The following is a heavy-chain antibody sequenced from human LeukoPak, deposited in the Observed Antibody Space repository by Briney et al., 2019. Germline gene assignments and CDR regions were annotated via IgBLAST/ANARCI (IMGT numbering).Heavy chain of an antibody. V-gene: IGHV3-23*01. J-gene: IGHJ3*02. CDR3: ANSYSSSWYVGWRQAFDI. D-gene: IGHD6-13*01. Sequence: GGSLRLSCAASGFTVSSNYMSWVRQAPGKGLEWVSAISGSGGSTYYADSVKGRFTISRDNSKNTLYLQMNSLRAEDTAVYYCANSYSSSWYVGWRQAFDIWGQGTMVTVSS. CDR2: ISGSGGST. CDR1: GFTVSSNY.